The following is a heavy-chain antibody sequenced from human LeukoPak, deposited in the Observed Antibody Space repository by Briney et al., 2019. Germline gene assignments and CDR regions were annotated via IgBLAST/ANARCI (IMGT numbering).Heavy chain of an antibody. CDR2: IRSKANSYAT. J-gene: IGHJ6*02. CDR1: GFTFSGSA. V-gene: IGHV3-73*01. CDR3: TRPGIAVAGNYGMDV. Sequence: PGGSLRLSCAASGFTFSGSAMHWVRQASGKGLEWVGRIRSKANSYATAYAASVKGRFTISRDDSKNTAYLQMNSLKTEDTAVYYCTRPGIAVAGNYGMDVWGQGTTVTVSS. D-gene: IGHD6-19*01.